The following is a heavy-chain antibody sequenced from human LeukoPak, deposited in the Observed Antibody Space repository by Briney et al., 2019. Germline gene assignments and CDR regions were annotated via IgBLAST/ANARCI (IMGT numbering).Heavy chain of an antibody. J-gene: IGHJ5*02. D-gene: IGHD3-16*01. V-gene: IGHV1-18*01. Sequence: EASVKVSCKASGYTFTSYGISWVRQAPGQGLEWMGWISAYNGNTNYAQKLQGRVTMTRDTSTSTAYMELRSLRSDDTAVYYCVRGGGVPGITSWFDPWGQGTLVTVSS. CDR2: ISAYNGNT. CDR1: GYTFTSYG. CDR3: VRGGGVPGITSWFDP.